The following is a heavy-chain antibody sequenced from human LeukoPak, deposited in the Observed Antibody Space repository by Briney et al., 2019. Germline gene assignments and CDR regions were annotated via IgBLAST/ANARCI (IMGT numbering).Heavy chain of an antibody. CDR1: GYTFTGYY. D-gene: IGHD6-19*01. J-gene: IGHJ4*02. CDR3: ARGVAATGVWFGY. Sequence: GASVKVSCKASGYTFTGYYMHRVRQAPGQGLEWMGRINPNSGGTNYAQKFQGRVTMTRDTSISTAYMELSRLRSDDTAVYYCARGVAATGVWFGYWGQGTLVTVSS. CDR2: INPNSGGT. V-gene: IGHV1-2*06.